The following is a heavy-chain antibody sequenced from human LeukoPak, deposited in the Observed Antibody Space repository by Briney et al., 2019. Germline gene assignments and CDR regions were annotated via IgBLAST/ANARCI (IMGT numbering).Heavy chain of an antibody. CDR1: GYPLTELS. CDR3: ATGKIYCSTTSCSDDS. CDR2: FHPEDGET. D-gene: IGHD2-2*01. V-gene: IGHV1-24*01. Sequence: ASVKVSCKVSGYPLTELSMHWVRQAPGKGLEWMGGFHPEDGETVYAQKFKGRVTMTEDTSTDTAYMELSSLSSEDTAVYYCATGKIYCSTTSCSDDSWGQGTLVTVSS. J-gene: IGHJ4*02.